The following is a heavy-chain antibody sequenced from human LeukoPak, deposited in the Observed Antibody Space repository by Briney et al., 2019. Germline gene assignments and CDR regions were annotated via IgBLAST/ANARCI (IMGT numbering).Heavy chain of an antibody. CDR3: TRGTDGLWDF. V-gene: IGHV3-21*06. Sequence: SGGSLRLSCAASEFSVGSNYMTWVRQAPGKGLEWVSSISSSSDYIFYADSVKGRFTISRDNAKNSLYLQMNSLRAEDTAVYYCTRGTDGLWDFWGQGTLVTVSS. D-gene: IGHD2-8*01. CDR2: ISSSSDYI. J-gene: IGHJ4*02. CDR1: EFSVGSNY.